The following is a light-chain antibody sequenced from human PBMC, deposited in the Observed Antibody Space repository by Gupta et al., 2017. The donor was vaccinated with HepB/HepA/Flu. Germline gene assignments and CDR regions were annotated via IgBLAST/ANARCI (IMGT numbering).Light chain of an antibody. CDR1: QSVLYSSNNKNY. CDR2: WAS. CDR3: QQYEGTPLT. Sequence: DIVMSQSPDSLAVSLGERATINCKSSQSVLYSSNNKNYLAWYQQKPGQPPKLLIYWASTRESGVPDRFSGSGSGADFTLTISSLHAEDVAVYYCQQYEGTPLTFGGGTKVEIK. V-gene: IGKV4-1*01. J-gene: IGKJ4*01.